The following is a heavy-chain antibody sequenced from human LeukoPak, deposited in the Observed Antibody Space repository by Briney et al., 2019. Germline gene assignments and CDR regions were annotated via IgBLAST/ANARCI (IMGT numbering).Heavy chain of an antibody. CDR2: IKQDGSEK. J-gene: IGHJ6*03. D-gene: IGHD3-3*01. CDR1: GFTFSSYW. Sequence: GGSLRLSCAASGFTFSSYWMSWVRQGPGKGLEWVANIKQDGSEKYYVDSVKGRFTISRDNAKNSLYLQMNSLRAEDTAVYYCARAVGYDFWGADPSDYYYYMDVWGKGTTVTVSS. V-gene: IGHV3-7*04. CDR3: ARAVGYDFWGADPSDYYYYMDV.